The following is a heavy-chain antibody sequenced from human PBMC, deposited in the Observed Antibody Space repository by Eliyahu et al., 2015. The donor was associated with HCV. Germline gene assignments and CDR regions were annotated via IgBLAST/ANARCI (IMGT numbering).Heavy chain of an antibody. CDR1: GFTFSNYW. J-gene: IGHJ4*02. Sequence: EVQLVESGGGLVQPGGSLRLSCAASGFTFSNYWMYWVRQAPGKGLVWVSRINYDGSTTGYADSVKGRFTVSRDNAKNTLDLQMNSLRTEDTAVYYCTRGSDSWGQGTLVTVS. CDR2: INYDGSTT. V-gene: IGHV3-74*01. CDR3: TRGSDS.